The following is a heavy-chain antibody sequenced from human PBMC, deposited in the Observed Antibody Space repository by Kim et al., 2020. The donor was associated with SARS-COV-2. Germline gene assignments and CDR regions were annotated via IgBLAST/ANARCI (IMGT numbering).Heavy chain of an antibody. D-gene: IGHD5-18*01. CDR2: IYYSGST. Sequence: SETLSLTCTVSGGSISSYYWSWIRQPPGKGLEWIGYIYYSGSTNYNPSLKSRVTISVDTSKNQFSLKLSSVTAADTAVYYCARDGSGYGTDFDYWGQGTLATVSS. V-gene: IGHV4-59*01. CDR1: GGSISSYY. CDR3: ARDGSGYGTDFDY. J-gene: IGHJ4*02.